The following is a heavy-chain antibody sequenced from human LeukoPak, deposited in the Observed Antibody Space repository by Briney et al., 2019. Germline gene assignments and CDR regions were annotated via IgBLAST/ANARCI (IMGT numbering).Heavy chain of an antibody. CDR2: MNPNSGNT. V-gene: IGHV1-8*01. Sequence: ASVKVSCKASGYTFTSYDINWVRQATGQGLEWMGWMNPNSGNTGYAQKFQGRVTMTRDTSISTAYMELSRLRSDDTAVYYCARGSIAVAGTVRYWGQGTLVTVSS. D-gene: IGHD6-19*01. J-gene: IGHJ4*02. CDR1: GYTFTSYD. CDR3: ARGSIAVAGTVRY.